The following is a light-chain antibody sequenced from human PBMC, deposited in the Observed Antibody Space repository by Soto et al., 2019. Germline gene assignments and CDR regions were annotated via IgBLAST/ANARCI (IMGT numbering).Light chain of an antibody. J-gene: IGLJ1*01. V-gene: IGLV2-11*01. CDR1: SSDVGGYNY. CDR3: CPYAGSYPFV. CDR2: DVS. Sequence: QSVLTQPRSVSGSPGQSVTISCTGTSSDVGGYNYVSWYQQHPGKAPKLMIYDVSKRPSGVPDRFSGSKSGNTASLTISGLQAEDEAGYYCCPYAGSYPFVFGTGTKLTVL.